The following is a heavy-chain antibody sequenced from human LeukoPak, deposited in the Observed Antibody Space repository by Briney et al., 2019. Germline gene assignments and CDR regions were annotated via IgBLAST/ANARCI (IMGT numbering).Heavy chain of an antibody. Sequence: SGGSLRLSCAASGFTFSNYAMSWVRQAPGKGLEWVSAISGSGGTTYYADSVKGRFTISRDNSKNTLYLQMNSLRAEDTTVYYCTTIDDFWSGFSSYYFDYWGQGTLVTVSS. V-gene: IGHV3-23*01. CDR2: ISGSGGTT. D-gene: IGHD3-3*01. CDR3: TTIDDFWSGFSSYYFDY. J-gene: IGHJ4*02. CDR1: GFTFSNYA.